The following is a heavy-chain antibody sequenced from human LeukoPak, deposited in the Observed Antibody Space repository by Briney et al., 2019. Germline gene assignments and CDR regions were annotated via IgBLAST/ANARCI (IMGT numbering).Heavy chain of an antibody. CDR1: GGSISSGSYY. CDR3: ARNTSGPDY. CDR2: IYTSGST. V-gene: IGHV4-61*02. Sequence: SETLSLTCTVSGGSISSGSYYWSWIRQPAGKGLEWIGRIYTSGSTNYNPSLKSRVTISADTSMNQFSLKLSSVTAADTAVYYCARNTSGPDYWGQGTLVTVSS. J-gene: IGHJ4*02. D-gene: IGHD6-19*01.